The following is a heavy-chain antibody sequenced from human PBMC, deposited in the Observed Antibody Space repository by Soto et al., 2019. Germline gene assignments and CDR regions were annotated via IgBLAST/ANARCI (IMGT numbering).Heavy chain of an antibody. CDR3: ASSDTGYCSSTSCPYYYYYYYMDV. J-gene: IGHJ6*03. V-gene: IGHV1-46*03. D-gene: IGHD2-2*01. CDR1: GYTFTSYY. Sequence: ASVKVSCKASGYTFTSYYMHWVRQAPGQGLEWMGVINPSGGSTSYAQKFQDRVTMTRDTSTSTVYMELSSLRSEDTAVYYCASSDTGYCSSTSCPYYYYYYYMDVWGKGTTVTVSS. CDR2: INPSGGST.